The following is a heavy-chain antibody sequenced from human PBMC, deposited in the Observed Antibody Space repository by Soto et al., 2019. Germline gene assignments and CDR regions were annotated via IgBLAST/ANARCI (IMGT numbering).Heavy chain of an antibody. J-gene: IGHJ5*02. Sequence: PSETLSLTCTVSGGSISSYDLSWIRQPPGKGLEWIGYIYYSGSTNYNPSLKSRVTISVDTSKNQFSLKLSSVTAADTAVYYCARESGRGVYNWFDPWGQGTLVTVSS. V-gene: IGHV4-59*01. CDR3: ARESGRGVYNWFDP. CDR1: GGSISSYD. CDR2: IYYSGST. D-gene: IGHD1-26*01.